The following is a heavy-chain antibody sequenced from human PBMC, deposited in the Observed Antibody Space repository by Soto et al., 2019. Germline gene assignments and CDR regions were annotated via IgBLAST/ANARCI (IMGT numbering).Heavy chain of an antibody. V-gene: IGHV2-5*02. CDR1: GFSLSTSGVG. CDR3: AHRGSGSYRSTSNYFDY. CDR2: IYWDDDK. Sequence: QITLKESGPTLVKPTQTLTLTCTFSGFSLSTSGVGVGWIRQPPGKALEWLALIYWDDDKRYSPSLKSRLTITKDTSKNQVVLTMTNMDPVDTATYYCAHRGSGSYRSTSNYFDYWGQGTLVTVSS. J-gene: IGHJ4*02. D-gene: IGHD1-26*01.